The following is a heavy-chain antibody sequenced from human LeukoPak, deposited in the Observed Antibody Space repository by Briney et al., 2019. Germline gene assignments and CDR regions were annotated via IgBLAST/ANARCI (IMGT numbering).Heavy chain of an antibody. CDR1: GFTFSSYS. D-gene: IGHD3-10*01. V-gene: IGHV3-21*01. CDR3: ARGYYGSGNGAFDI. Sequence: GSLRLSCAASGFTFSSYSMNWVRQAPGQGLEWVSSISSSSSYIYYADSVKGRFTISRDNAKNSLYLQMNSLRAEDTAVYYCARGYYGSGNGAFDIWGQGTMVTVSS. CDR2: ISSSSSYI. J-gene: IGHJ3*02.